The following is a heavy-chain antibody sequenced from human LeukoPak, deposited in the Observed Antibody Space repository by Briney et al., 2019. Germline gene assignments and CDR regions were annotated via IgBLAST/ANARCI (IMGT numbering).Heavy chain of an antibody. Sequence: PSETLSLTCTVSGGSISSYYWSWIRQPPGKGLEWIGYIYDSGSTNYNPSLKSRVTISVDTSKNQFSLKLSSVTAADTAVYYCAYLTTADAFDIWGQGTMVTVSS. J-gene: IGHJ3*02. V-gene: IGHV4-59*01. D-gene: IGHD3-22*01. CDR2: IYDSGST. CDR1: GGSISSYY. CDR3: AYLTTADAFDI.